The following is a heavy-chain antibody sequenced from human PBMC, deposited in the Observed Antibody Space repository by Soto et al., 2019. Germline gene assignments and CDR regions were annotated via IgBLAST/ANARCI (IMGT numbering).Heavy chain of an antibody. CDR1: GYTLTSNA. CDR2: IIAGNGNT. Sequence: ASVKVSCKASGYTLTSNAMHWVRQAPRQRLEWMGWIIAGNGNTKYSQKFQGRVTITRDTSASTAYMELSSLRSEDTAVYYCARTFQYCSGGSCYYAMDVWGQGTTVTGSS. J-gene: IGHJ6*02. CDR3: ARTFQYCSGGSCYYAMDV. D-gene: IGHD2-15*01. V-gene: IGHV1-3*01.